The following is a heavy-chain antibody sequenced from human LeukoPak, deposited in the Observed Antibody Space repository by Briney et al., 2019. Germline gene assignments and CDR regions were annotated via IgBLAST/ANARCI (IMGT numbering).Heavy chain of an antibody. V-gene: IGHV3-74*01. J-gene: IGHJ5*02. CDR2: INTDGSRI. D-gene: IGHD2-15*01. Sequence: GGSLRLSCAASGFTFSNYWMHWVRQAPGKGLVWVSRINTDGSRITYADSVKGRFTISRDNAMNTVYLQMNSLRAEDTAVYYCARVLSGTWDWFDPWGQGTLVTVSS. CDR3: ARVLSGTWDWFDP. CDR1: GFTFSNYW.